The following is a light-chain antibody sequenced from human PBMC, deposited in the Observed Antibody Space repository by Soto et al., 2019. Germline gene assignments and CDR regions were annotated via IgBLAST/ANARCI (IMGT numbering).Light chain of an antibody. CDR1: SSNIGAGYD. J-gene: IGLJ1*01. V-gene: IGLV1-40*01. CDR3: SSYAGSSNV. Sequence: VLTQPPSVSGAPGQRVTISCTGSSSNIGAGYDVHWYQQLPGTAPKLLIYGNSNRPSGVPDRFSGSKSGNTASLTVSGLQAEDEADYYCSSYAGSSNVFGTGTKVTVL. CDR2: GNS.